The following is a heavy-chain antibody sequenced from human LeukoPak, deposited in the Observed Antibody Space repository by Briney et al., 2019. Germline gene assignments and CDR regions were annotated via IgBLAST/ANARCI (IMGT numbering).Heavy chain of an antibody. CDR2: INPHSGGT. CDR1: GYTFTDYY. Sequence: ASVKVSCKASGYTFTDYYMHWVRQAPGQGLEWMGWINPHSGGTNFAQNFQDRVTMTRDTSISTAYMELSRLRSDDTAVYYCARATTTELLGCFDPWGQGTLVTVSS. V-gene: IGHV1-2*02. J-gene: IGHJ5*02. D-gene: IGHD4-17*01. CDR3: ARATTTELLGCFDP.